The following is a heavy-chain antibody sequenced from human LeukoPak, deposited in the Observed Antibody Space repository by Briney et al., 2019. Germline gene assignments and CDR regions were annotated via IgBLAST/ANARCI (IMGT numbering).Heavy chain of an antibody. D-gene: IGHD5-18*01. J-gene: IGHJ4*02. Sequence: SETLSLTCTVSGGSISSYYWSWIRQPPGKGLEWIGYIYYSGSTNYNPSLKSRVTISVDTSKNQFSLKLSSVTAADTAVYYCAGTSERGYSYGAIDYWGQGTLVTASS. CDR3: AGTSERGYSYGAIDY. CDR1: GGSISSYY. CDR2: IYYSGST. V-gene: IGHV4-59*08.